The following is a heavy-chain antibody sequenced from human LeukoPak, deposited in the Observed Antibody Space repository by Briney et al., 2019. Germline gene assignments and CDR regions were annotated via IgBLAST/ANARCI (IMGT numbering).Heavy chain of an antibody. V-gene: IGHV4-39*07. CDR1: GGSISSSSYY. Sequence: SETLSLTCTVSGGSISSSSYYWGWIRQPPGKGLEWIGSIYYSGSTYYNPTLKSRVTISVDTSKNQFSLKLSSVTAADTAVYYCASTYGSGSYWNWFDPWGQGTLVTVSS. CDR2: IYYSGST. CDR3: ASTYGSGSYWNWFDP. J-gene: IGHJ5*02. D-gene: IGHD3-10*01.